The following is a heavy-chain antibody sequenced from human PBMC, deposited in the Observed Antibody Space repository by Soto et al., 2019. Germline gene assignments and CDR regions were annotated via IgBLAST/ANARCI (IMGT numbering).Heavy chain of an antibody. J-gene: IGHJ5*02. CDR2: IHYTGTT. CDR3: ATQAVGSSWYYWFDP. CDR1: GGSFSSSPYY. D-gene: IGHD6-13*01. Sequence: QLQLQESGPGLVKPSETLSLTCSVSGGSFSSSPYYWGWIRQSPGKGLVWIGGIHYTGTTYSNPSLKSRVTISVDTSKNQFYLRLSSVTAADTAVYYCATQAVGSSWYYWFDPWGQGTLVTVSS. V-gene: IGHV4-39*01.